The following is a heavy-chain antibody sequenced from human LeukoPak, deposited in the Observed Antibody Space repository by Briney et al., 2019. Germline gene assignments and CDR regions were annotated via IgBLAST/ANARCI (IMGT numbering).Heavy chain of an antibody. CDR3: AKARGFDYGDYYFDY. Sequence: HSGGSLRLSCAASGFTFRSYAMSWVRQAPGKGLEWVSAISGSGGSTYYADSVKGRFTISRDNSKNTVYLQMNSLRAEDTAVYYCAKARGFDYGDYYFDYWGQGTLVTVSS. J-gene: IGHJ4*02. V-gene: IGHV3-23*01. CDR1: GFTFRSYA. D-gene: IGHD4-17*01. CDR2: ISGSGGST.